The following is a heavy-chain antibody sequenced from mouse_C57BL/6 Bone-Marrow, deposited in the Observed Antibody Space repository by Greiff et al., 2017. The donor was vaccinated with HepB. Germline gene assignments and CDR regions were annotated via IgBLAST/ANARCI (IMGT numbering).Heavy chain of an antibody. V-gene: IGHV1-26*01. J-gene: IGHJ4*01. CDR1: GYTFTDYY. CDR2: INPNNGGT. Sequence: VQLQQSGPELVKPGASVKISCKASGYTFTDYYMNWVKQSHGKSLEWIGDINPNNGGTSYNQKFKGKATLTVDKSSSTAYMELRSLTSEDSAVYYCARGNYYYAMDYWGQGTSVTVSS. CDR3: ARGNYYYAMDY.